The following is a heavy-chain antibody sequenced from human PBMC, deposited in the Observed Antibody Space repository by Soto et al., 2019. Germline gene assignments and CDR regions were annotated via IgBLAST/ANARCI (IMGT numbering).Heavy chain of an antibody. Sequence: QVQLVQSGAEVKKPGASVKVSCKASGYTFATYDIAWVRQATGQGLEWMGWMNPNTGNTGYAQAFRGRVTMTRNTSITTAYMELSSLRSEDTAVYFCARRKERSGPYYLDYWGQGTLVTVPS. CDR1: GYTFATYD. CDR2: MNPNTGNT. D-gene: IGHD6-25*01. V-gene: IGHV1-8*01. J-gene: IGHJ4*02. CDR3: ARRKERSGPYYLDY.